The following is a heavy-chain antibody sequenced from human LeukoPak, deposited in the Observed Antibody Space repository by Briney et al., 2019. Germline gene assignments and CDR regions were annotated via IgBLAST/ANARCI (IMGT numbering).Heavy chain of an antibody. Sequence: PSETLSLTCTVSGVSINSYYWSWIRQPPGKRLEYIGYTYYSGTTNYNPSLKSRVTISVDTSKNQFSLKLSSVTAADTAVYYCATVKNYSSGWYILVAFDIWGQGTMVTVSS. CDR1: GVSINSYY. D-gene: IGHD6-19*01. CDR2: TYYSGTT. CDR3: ATVKNYSSGWYILVAFDI. V-gene: IGHV4-59*01. J-gene: IGHJ3*02.